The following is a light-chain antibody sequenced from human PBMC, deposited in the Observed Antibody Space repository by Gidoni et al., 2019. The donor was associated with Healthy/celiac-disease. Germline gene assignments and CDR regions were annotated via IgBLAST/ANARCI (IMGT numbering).Light chain of an antibody. CDR2: GAS. V-gene: IGKV3-20*01. J-gene: IGKJ2*01. Sequence: EIVLTQSPGTLSLSPGERATLSCRASQSVSSSYLAWYQQKPGQAPRLLIYGASSRATGIPDRFSGSGSGTDFTLTISRLEPEDFAVYYCQQYGSSLGMYTFGQGTKLEIE. CDR3: QQYGSSLGMYT. CDR1: QSVSSSY.